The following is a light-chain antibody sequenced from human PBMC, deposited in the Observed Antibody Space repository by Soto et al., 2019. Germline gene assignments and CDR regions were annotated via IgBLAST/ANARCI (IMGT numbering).Light chain of an antibody. CDR2: GAS. CDR1: QGISHY. J-gene: IGKJ5*01. V-gene: IGKV1-27*01. CDR3: QKYNRGLSIT. Sequence: DIQMTQSPSSLSASVGDRVTITCRASQGISHYLAWYQQKPGKVPKLLIYGASTLQSGVPSRFSGSGSGTEFTLTISSQQPEDVATYYCQKYNRGLSITFGQGTRLEIK.